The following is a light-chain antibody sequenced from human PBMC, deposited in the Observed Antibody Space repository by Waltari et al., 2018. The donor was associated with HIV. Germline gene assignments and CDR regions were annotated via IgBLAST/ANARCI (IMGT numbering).Light chain of an antibody. J-gene: IGKJ4*01. CDR1: QNIYSY. CDR2: ATS. V-gene: IGKV1-9*01. Sequence: DIQLTQSPSFLSASVGDRVTITCRVSQNIYSYLAWYQQKPVRAPQVLIYATSTLQSRVPSRVSGSGSETEFALTITNLQPYDFATYYCQQVNGYPLTFGGGTKVEIK. CDR3: QQVNGYPLT.